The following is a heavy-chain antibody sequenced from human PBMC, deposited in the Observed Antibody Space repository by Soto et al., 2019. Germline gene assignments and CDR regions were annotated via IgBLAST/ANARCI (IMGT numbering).Heavy chain of an antibody. CDR1: GFTFSSYG. J-gene: IGHJ4*02. CDR3: ARDPGEGLRPGFYSDY. V-gene: IGHV3-33*01. CDR2: IWYDGSNK. D-gene: IGHD5-12*01. Sequence: QVQLVESGGGVVQPGRSLRLSCAASGFTFSSYGMHWVRQAPGKGLEWVAVIWYDGSNKYYADSVKGRFTISRDNSKNTLYLQMNSLRAEDTAVYYCARDPGEGLRPGFYSDYWGQGTLVTVSS.